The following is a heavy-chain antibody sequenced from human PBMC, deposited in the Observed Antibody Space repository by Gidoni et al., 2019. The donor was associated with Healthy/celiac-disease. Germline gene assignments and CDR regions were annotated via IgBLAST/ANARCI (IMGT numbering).Heavy chain of an antibody. Sequence: QVQLQPWGAGLLKPSETLSLTCAVYGGSFRGYSWSWIRQPPGKGLEWIGEINHSGSTNYNPSLKSRVTISVDTSKNQFSLKLSSVTAADTAVYYCARGHMITFGGVIANHYYYYMDVWGKGTTVTVSS. CDR1: GGSFRGYS. CDR2: INHSGST. D-gene: IGHD3-16*02. CDR3: ARGHMITFGGVIANHYYYYMDV. J-gene: IGHJ6*03. V-gene: IGHV4-34*01.